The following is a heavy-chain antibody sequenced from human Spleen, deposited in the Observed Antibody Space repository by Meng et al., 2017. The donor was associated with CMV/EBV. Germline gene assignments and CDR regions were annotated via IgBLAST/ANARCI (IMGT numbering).Heavy chain of an antibody. D-gene: IGHD6-13*01. CDR2: IYSCGST. CDR1: GFTVSSNY. Sequence: GESLKISCAASGFTVSSNYMSWVRQAPGKGLEWVSVIYSCGSTYYADSVKGRFTISRDNSKNTLYLQLSSLRAEDTAVYYCAKAFSSSWYREYYDYWGQGTLVTVSS. V-gene: IGHV3-53*01. J-gene: IGHJ4*02. CDR3: AKAFSSSWYREYYDY.